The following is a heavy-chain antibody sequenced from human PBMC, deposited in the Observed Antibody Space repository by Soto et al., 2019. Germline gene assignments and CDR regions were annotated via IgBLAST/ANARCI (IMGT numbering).Heavy chain of an antibody. V-gene: IGHV3-66*01. D-gene: IGHD3-9*01. CDR1: GFTVTINY. CDR3: ARAYDILTHPNDY. CDR2: IYSGGTI. Sequence: GGSLRLSCAVSGFTVTINYMSWVRQAPGKGLEWVSVIYSGGTIYYADSVKGRFTISRDTSKNTLYLQMNSLRGEDTAVYYCARAYDILTHPNDYWGQGTLVTVSS. J-gene: IGHJ4*02.